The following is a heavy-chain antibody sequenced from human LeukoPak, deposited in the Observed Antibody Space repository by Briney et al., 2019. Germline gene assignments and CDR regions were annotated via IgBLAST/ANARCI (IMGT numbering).Heavy chain of an antibody. CDR1: GGSISSYY. J-gene: IGHJ3*02. Sequence: SETLSLTCTVSGGSISSYYWSWIRQPPGKGLEWIGYIYYSGSTNYNPSLNGRVTISVDTSKNQFSLKLSSVTAADTAVYYCARHLWFGELNAFDIWGQGTMVTVSS. CDR2: IYYSGST. V-gene: IGHV4-59*01. CDR3: ARHLWFGELNAFDI. D-gene: IGHD3-10*01.